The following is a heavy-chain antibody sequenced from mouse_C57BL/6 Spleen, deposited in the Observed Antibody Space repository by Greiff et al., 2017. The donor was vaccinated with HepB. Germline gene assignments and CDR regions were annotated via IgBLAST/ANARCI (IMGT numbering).Heavy chain of an antibody. J-gene: IGHJ2*01. CDR3: ARGEPTAQATPFDY. CDR2: IYPRSGNT. Sequence: VQLQQSGAELARPGASVKLSCKASGYTFTSYGISWVKQRTGQGLEWIGEIYPRSGNTYYNEKFKGKATLTADKSSSTAYMELRSLTSEDSAVYFCARGEPTAQATPFDYWGQGTTLTVSS. CDR1: GYTFTSYG. V-gene: IGHV1-81*01. D-gene: IGHD3-2*02.